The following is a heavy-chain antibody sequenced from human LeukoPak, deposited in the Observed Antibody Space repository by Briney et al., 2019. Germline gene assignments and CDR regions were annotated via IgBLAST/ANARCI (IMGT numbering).Heavy chain of an antibody. Sequence: SSETLSLTCTVSGGSISSYYWSWIRQPPGKGLEWIGSIHYSGSTYSNPSLQSRVTISVDTSKNQFSLKLSSATAADTAVYYCAVGATTLWYFDLWGRGTLATVSS. D-gene: IGHD1-26*01. CDR3: AVGATTLWYFDL. J-gene: IGHJ2*01. CDR2: IHYSGST. CDR1: GGSISSYY. V-gene: IGHV4-59*05.